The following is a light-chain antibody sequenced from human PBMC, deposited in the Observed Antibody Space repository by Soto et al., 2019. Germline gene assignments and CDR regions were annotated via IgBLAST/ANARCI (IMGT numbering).Light chain of an antibody. Sequence: DVHMTQSPSSLSASVGNRVTIACRASQSISSYLNWYQQKPGKAPKLLIYAASSLQSGVPSRFSGSGSGTDFTLTISSLQTEDFATYYCQQSYSTPITFGQGTRLEIK. J-gene: IGKJ5*01. CDR3: QQSYSTPIT. V-gene: IGKV1-39*01. CDR1: QSISSY. CDR2: AAS.